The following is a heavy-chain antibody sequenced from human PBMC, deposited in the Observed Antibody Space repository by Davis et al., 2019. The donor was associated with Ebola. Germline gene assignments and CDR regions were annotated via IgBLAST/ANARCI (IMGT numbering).Heavy chain of an antibody. J-gene: IGHJ6*02. Sequence: GESLKISCKGSGYSFTSYWIGWVRQMPGKGLEWMGIIYPGYSDTRYSPSFQGQVTISADKSISTAYLQWGSLKASDTAMYYCARQVFNNWNYVGGMDVWGQGTTVTVSS. D-gene: IGHD1-7*01. CDR3: ARQVFNNWNYVGGMDV. CDR1: GYSFTSYW. CDR2: IYPGYSDT. V-gene: IGHV5-51*01.